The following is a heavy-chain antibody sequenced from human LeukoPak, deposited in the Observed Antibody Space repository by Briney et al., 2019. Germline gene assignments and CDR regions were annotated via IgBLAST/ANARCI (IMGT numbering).Heavy chain of an antibody. CDR1: SGSISSTSYY. D-gene: IGHD6-13*01. CDR3: VRHFHGSGYVVDL. Sequence: SETLSLTCTASSGSISSTSYYWGWIRQPPGRGLEWIGGIIYSGNTYYNPSLKSRVTISVDTTKNQFSLKLTSVTAADTAVYFCVRHFHGSGYVVDLWGRGTLVTVSS. CDR2: IIYSGNT. V-gene: IGHV4-39*01. J-gene: IGHJ5*02.